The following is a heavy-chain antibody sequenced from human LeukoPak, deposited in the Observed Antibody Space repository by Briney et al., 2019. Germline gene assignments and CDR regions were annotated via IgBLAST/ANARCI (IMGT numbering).Heavy chain of an antibody. CDR3: AKLAGIRGWFVYYFDY. Sequence: GGSLRLSRAASGLTFGTHAMTWVRQAPGKGLEWVSGMSGRGDTSYYADSVKGRFTISRDNSKNTLFLQMNSLRAEDTAVYYCAKLAGIRGWFVYYFDYWGQGTLVTVS. D-gene: IGHD6-19*01. V-gene: IGHV3-23*01. J-gene: IGHJ4*02. CDR2: MSGRGDTS. CDR1: GLTFGTHA.